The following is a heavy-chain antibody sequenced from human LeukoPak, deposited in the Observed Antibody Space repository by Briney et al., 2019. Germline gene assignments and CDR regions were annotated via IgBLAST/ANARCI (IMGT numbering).Heavy chain of an antibody. CDR2: IYYGGST. CDR1: GGSISDSYY. Sequence: SETLSLTCTVSGGSISDSYYWGWIRQPPGKGLEWIGSIYYGGSTYYNPSLESRVSISVDTSKNQFSLKLSSVTAADTAVYYCARGGYYYDSSGYKSHFDYWGQGTLVTVSS. J-gene: IGHJ4*02. CDR3: ARGGYYYDSSGYKSHFDY. V-gene: IGHV4-39*01. D-gene: IGHD3-22*01.